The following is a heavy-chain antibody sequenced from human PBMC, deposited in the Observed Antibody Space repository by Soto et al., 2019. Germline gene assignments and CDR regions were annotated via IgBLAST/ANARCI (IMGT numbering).Heavy chain of an antibody. CDR3: APRRRGSYFDY. CDR1: GFSLSTSGVG. J-gene: IGHJ4*02. V-gene: IGHV2-5*02. D-gene: IGHD3-16*01. CDR2: IYWDDDK. Sequence: QITLKESGPTLVKPTQTLTLTCTFSGFSLSTSGVGVGWIRQPPGKALEWLALIYWDDDKRYSPSLKGRFSITNEPSKNQVVLTMTNVDHVDTATCYCAPRRRGSYFDYWGQGTLVTVSS.